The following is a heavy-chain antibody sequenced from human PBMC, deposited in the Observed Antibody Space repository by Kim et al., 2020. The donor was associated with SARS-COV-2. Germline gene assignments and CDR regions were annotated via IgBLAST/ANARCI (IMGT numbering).Heavy chain of an antibody. V-gene: IGHV1-8*01. J-gene: IGHJ5*02. CDR3: ARGPGYYDIAWFDP. D-gene: IGHD3-9*01. Sequence: AQKFQGRVTMTRNTSISTAYMELSSLRSEDTAVYYCARGPGYYDIAWFDPWGQGTLVTVSS.